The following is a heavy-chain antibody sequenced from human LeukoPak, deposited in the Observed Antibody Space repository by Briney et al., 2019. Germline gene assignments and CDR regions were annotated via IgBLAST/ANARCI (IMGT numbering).Heavy chain of an antibody. CDR2: ISYDGSNK. CDR1: GFSFSSYA. J-gene: IGHJ4*02. V-gene: IGHV3-30-3*01. D-gene: IGHD3-3*01. Sequence: GGSLRLSCAASGFSFSSYAIHWVRQAPGKGLEWVADISYDGSNKYYADSVKGRFTISRDNSKNTLYLQMNSLRPEDTAVYYCARKITLFGVASHFDYWGQGTLVSVSS. CDR3: ARKITLFGVASHFDY.